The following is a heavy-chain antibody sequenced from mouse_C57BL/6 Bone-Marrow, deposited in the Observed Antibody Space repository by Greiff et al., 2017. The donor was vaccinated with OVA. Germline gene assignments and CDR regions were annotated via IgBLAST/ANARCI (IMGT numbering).Heavy chain of an antibody. CDR2: IDPNSGGT. V-gene: IGHV1-72*01. CDR1: GYTFTSYW. D-gene: IGHD1-1*01. J-gene: IGHJ2*01. CDR3: ARLDYYGSSYNY. Sequence: VQLQQPGAELVKPGASVKLSCKASGYTFTSYWMHWVKQRPGRGLEWIGRIDPNSGGTKYNEKFKSKATLTVDKPSSTAYMQLSSLTSEDSAVYYCARLDYYGSSYNYGGQGTTLTVSS.